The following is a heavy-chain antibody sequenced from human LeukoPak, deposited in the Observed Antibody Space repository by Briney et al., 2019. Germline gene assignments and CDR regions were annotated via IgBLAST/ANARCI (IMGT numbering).Heavy chain of an antibody. J-gene: IGHJ4*02. CDR2: ISGSGGST. CDR3: ASTFPYCGGGSCAL. V-gene: IGHV3-23*01. Sequence: GGSLRLSCAASGFTFSRYAMIGVRQAPGRGLDWVSAISGSGGSTYYADSVKGRFTISRDNSKNTLYLQMNSLRAEDTAIYYCASTFPYCGGGSCALGGQGTLVTVSS. D-gene: IGHD2-15*01. CDR1: GFTFSRYA.